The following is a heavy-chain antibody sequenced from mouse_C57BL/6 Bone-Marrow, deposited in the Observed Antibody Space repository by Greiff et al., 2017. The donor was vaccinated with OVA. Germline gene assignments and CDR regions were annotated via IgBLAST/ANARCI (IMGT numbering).Heavy chain of an antibody. CDR3: ARSWLGSMDY. Sequence: QVHVKQSGAELARPGASVKMSCKASGYTFTSYTMHWVKQRPGQGLEWIGYINPSSGYTKYNQKFKDKATLTADKSSSTAYMQLSSLTSEDSAVYYCARSWLGSMDYWGQGTSVTVSS. CDR1: GYTFTSYT. V-gene: IGHV1-4*01. CDR2: INPSSGYT. J-gene: IGHJ4*01. D-gene: IGHD1-1*02.